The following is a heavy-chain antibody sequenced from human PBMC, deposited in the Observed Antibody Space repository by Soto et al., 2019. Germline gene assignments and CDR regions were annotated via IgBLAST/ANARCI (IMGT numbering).Heavy chain of an antibody. CDR2: INPDSGGT. V-gene: IGHV1-2*02. CDR3: AREGGYCSSTSCHRGAFDI. J-gene: IGHJ3*02. CDR1: GYTFTGSY. D-gene: IGHD2-2*01. Sequence: ASVKVSCKASGYTFTGSYMHWVRQAPGQGLEWMGWINPDSGGTNYAQKFQDRVTMTRDTSISTAYMELSRLRSDDTAVYYCAREGGYCSSTSCHRGAFDIWGQGTMVTVSS.